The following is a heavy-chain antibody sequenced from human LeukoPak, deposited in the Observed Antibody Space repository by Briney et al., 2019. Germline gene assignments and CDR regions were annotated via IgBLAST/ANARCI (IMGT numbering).Heavy chain of an antibody. CDR3: ARARPKGGVIGHY. V-gene: IGHV1-8*03. CDR1: GYTFTSYD. J-gene: IGHJ4*02. CDR2: MNPNSGNT. D-gene: IGHD3-16*02. Sequence: ASVKVSCKASGYTFTSYDINWVRQATGQGLEWMGWMNPNSGNTGYAQKFQGRVTITRNTSISTAYMGLSSLRSEDTAVYYCARARPKGGVIGHYWGQGTLVTVSS.